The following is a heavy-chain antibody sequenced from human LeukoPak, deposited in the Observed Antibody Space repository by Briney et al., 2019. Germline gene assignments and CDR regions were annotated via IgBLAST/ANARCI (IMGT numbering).Heavy chain of an antibody. V-gene: IGHV3-49*04. CDR3: TRDQTPYY. CDR1: ELTVSSNC. CDR2: IRSKVYGGTP. Sequence: PGGSLRLSCAASELTVSSNCMTWVRQAPGKGLEWVGFIRSKVYGGTPEYAASVKGRFTISRDDSKGIAYLQMNSLKTEDTAVYYCTRDQTPYYWGQGTLVTVSS. J-gene: IGHJ4*02.